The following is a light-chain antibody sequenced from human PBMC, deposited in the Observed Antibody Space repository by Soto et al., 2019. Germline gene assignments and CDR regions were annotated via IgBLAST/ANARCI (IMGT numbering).Light chain of an antibody. V-gene: IGKV1-5*03. CDR1: QSISSW. J-gene: IGKJ2*01. CDR3: QQYSSYPYT. CDR2: KAS. Sequence: DIQMTQSPSTLSASVGDRVTITCRASQSISSWLAWYQQKSGTAPKLLIYKASSLQSGVPSRFSGSGSGTEFSLTISSLQPDDFATYYCQQYSSYPYTLGQGTKLEIK.